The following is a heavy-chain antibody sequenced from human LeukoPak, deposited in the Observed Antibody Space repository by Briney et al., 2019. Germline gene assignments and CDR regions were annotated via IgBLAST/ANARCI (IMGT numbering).Heavy chain of an antibody. V-gene: IGHV4-59*08. CDR2: IYYSGST. CDR1: GFSMNSYY. Sequence: SETLSLTCSVSGFSMNSYYWSWIRQSPGKGLEWIWYIYYSGSTNYNPSLKSRVTISVDTSKNQFSLKLSTVTAADTAVYYCARHVWLQPFDYWGQGTLVTVSS. CDR3: ARHVWLQPFDY. J-gene: IGHJ4*02. D-gene: IGHD3-9*01.